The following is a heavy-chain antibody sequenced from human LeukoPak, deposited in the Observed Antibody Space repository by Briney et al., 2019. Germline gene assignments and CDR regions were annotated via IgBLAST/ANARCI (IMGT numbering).Heavy chain of an antibody. Sequence: GGSLRLSCAASGFTFSSYSMNWVRQAPGKGLEWVSSIGSSSSYIYHADSVKGRFTISRDNAKNSLYLQMNSLRAEDTAVYYCARNNDYWGQGTLVTVSS. V-gene: IGHV3-21*01. CDR2: IGSSSSYI. CDR3: ARNNDY. J-gene: IGHJ4*02. CDR1: GFTFSSYS.